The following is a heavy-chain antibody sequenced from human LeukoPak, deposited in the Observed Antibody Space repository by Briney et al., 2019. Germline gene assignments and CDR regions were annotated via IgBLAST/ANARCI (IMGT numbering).Heavy chain of an antibody. J-gene: IGHJ4*02. D-gene: IGHD3-10*01. CDR1: GGSISTDY. Sequence: SETLSLTCTVSGGSISTDYWTWIRQPAGKGLEWIGLIYTSGTTKYNPSLKSRVTISVDTSKNQFSLKLTSVTAADTAVYYCATAGPISGRHNYFDSWGQGTLVTVSS. CDR3: ATAGPISGRHNYFDS. V-gene: IGHV4-4*07. CDR2: IYTSGTT.